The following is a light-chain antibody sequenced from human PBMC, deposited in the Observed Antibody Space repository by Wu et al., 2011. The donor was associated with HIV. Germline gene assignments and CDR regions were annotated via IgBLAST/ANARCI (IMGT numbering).Light chain of an antibody. CDR2: DAS. CDR1: QSVTSH. J-gene: IGKJ5*01. CDR3: QQTTNWPLT. V-gene: IGKV3-11*01. Sequence: TLSCRASQSVTSHLAWYQXKSGQAPRLLIYDASIRVTGIPARFSGSGSGTDFTLTISSLEPEDFAIYYCQQTTNWPLTFGQGTRLVIK.